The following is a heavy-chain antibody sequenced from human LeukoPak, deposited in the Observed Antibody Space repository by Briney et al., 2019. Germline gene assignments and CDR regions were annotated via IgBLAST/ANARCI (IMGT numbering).Heavy chain of an antibody. D-gene: IGHD2-21*02. CDR3: ARGSRDYYFDY. Sequence: PSETLSLTCTVSGGSISSYYWSWIRQPPGKGLEWIGYIYYSGSTNYNPSLKSRVTISVDTSKNQFSLKLSSVTAADTAVCYCARGSRDYYFDYWGQGTLVTVSS. V-gene: IGHV4-59*01. CDR2: IYYSGST. J-gene: IGHJ4*02. CDR1: GGSISSYY.